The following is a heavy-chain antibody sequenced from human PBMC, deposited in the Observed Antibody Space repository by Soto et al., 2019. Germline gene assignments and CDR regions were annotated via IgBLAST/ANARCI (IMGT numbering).Heavy chain of an antibody. D-gene: IGHD3-10*01. CDR1: GFTFSSYS. CDR3: ATLGDRNWFDP. CDR2: ISSSSSYI. Sequence: GGSLRLSCAASGFTFSSYSMNWVRQAPGKGLEWVSSISSSSSYIYYADSVKGRFTISRDNAKNSLYLQMNSLRAEDTAVYYCATLGDRNWFDPWGQGTLVTVSS. J-gene: IGHJ5*02. V-gene: IGHV3-21*01.